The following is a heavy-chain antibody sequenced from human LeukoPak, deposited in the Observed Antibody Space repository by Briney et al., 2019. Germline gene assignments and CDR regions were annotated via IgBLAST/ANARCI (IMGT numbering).Heavy chain of an antibody. CDR1: GFTFSSYA. CDR3: ATSSMVRGAQFDY. D-gene: IGHD3-10*01. Sequence: GRSLRLSCAASGFTFSSYAMHWVRQAPGKGLEWVAVISYDGSNKYYADSVKGRFTISRDNSKNTLYLQMNSLSAEDTAVYYCATSSMVRGAQFDYWGQGTLVTVSS. V-gene: IGHV3-30*04. CDR2: ISYDGSNK. J-gene: IGHJ4*02.